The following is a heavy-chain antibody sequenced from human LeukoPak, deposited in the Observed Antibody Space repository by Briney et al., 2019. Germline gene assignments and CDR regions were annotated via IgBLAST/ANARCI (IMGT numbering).Heavy chain of an antibody. J-gene: IGHJ4*02. CDR3: ARGLAEQLGYY. CDR2: INHSGST. V-gene: IGHV4-34*01. Sequence: SETLSLTCAVYGGSFSGCYWSWIRQPPGKGLEWIGEINHSGSTNYNPSLRSRVTISVDTSKNQFSLKLSSVTAADTAVYYCARGLAEQLGYYWGQGTLVTVSS. D-gene: IGHD6-6*01. CDR1: GGSFSGCY.